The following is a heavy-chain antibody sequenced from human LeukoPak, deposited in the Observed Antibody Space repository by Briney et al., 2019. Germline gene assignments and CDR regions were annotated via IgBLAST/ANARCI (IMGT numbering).Heavy chain of an antibody. Sequence: PSETLSLTCTVSGGSISSGDYYWSWIRQPPGKGLEWIGYIYYSGTTYYNPSLESRVTISIDTSKNQFSLKLSSVTAADAAVYYCARGVCSSTSCYLVQVSSWFDPWGQGTLVTVSS. J-gene: IGHJ5*02. V-gene: IGHV4-30-4*01. CDR1: GGSISSGDYY. D-gene: IGHD2-2*01. CDR3: ARGVCSSTSCYLVQVSSWFDP. CDR2: IYYSGTT.